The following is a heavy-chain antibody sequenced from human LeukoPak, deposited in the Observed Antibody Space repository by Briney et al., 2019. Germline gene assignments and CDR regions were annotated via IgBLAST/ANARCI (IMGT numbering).Heavy chain of an antibody. CDR1: GGSFSGYY. CDR3: ARPASKVGATGYFQH. CDR2: INHSGST. J-gene: IGHJ1*01. D-gene: IGHD1-26*01. Sequence: PSETLSLTCAVYGGSFSGYYWSWIRQPPGKGLEWIGEINHSGSTNYNPSLKSRVTISVDTSKNPFSLKLSSVNAADTAVYYCARPASKVGATGYFQHWGPGTPVTVSS. V-gene: IGHV4-34*01.